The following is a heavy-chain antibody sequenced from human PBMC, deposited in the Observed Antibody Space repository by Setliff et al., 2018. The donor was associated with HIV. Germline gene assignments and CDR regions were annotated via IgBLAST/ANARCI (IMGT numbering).Heavy chain of an antibody. CDR3: ATDKHYYGSGSYYALDY. D-gene: IGHD3-10*01. CDR2: FDPEDGET. V-gene: IGHV1-24*01. Sequence: ASVKVSCKVSGYTLTELSMHWVRQAPGKGLEWMGGFDPEDGETIYVQKFQGRVTMTEDTSTDTAYMELSSLRSEDTAVYYCATDKHYYGSGSYYALDYWGQGTLVTVSS. J-gene: IGHJ4*02. CDR1: GYTLTELS.